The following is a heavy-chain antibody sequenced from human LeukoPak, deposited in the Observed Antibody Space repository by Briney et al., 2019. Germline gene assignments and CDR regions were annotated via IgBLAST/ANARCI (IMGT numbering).Heavy chain of an antibody. D-gene: IGHD6-19*01. Sequence: ASVKVSCKASGYTFTSYAIHWVRQAPGQRLEWMGWINASNGNRKYSQKFQDRVTITRETSATTAYMELNRLTSEDTAVYYCARVSDDSGWNFDYWGQGTLVTVSS. V-gene: IGHV1-3*01. CDR1: GYTFTSYA. J-gene: IGHJ4*02. CDR3: ARVSDDSGWNFDY. CDR2: INASNGNR.